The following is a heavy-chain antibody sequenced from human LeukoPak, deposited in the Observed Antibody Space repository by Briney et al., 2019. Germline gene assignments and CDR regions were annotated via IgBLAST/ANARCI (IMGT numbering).Heavy chain of an antibody. V-gene: IGHV4-34*01. J-gene: IGHJ6*03. Sequence: SETLSLTCAVYGGSFSGYYWSWIRQPPGKGLEGIGEINHSGSTNYNPSLKSRVTISVDTSKNQFSLKLSSVTAADTAVYYCARRRGYAAAAGTYSYYYYYMDVWGKGTTVTVSS. CDR1: GGSFSGYY. CDR3: ARRRGYAAAAGTYSYYYYYMDV. CDR2: INHSGST. D-gene: IGHD6-13*01.